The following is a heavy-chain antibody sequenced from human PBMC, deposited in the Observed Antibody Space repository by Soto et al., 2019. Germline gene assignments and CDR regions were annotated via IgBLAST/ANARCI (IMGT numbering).Heavy chain of an antibody. D-gene: IGHD1-26*01. V-gene: IGHV3-30-3*01. CDR1: GFTFSSYV. CDR3: ARAVSGSYRTFDY. CDR2: ISYDGSNK. Sequence: QVQLVESGGGVVQPGRSLRLSCAASGFTFSSYVMHWVRQAPGKGLEWVAVISYDGSNKYYADSVKGRFTISRDNSKNTLYLQMNSLRAEDTAVYYCARAVSGSYRTFDYWGQGTLVTVSS. J-gene: IGHJ4*02.